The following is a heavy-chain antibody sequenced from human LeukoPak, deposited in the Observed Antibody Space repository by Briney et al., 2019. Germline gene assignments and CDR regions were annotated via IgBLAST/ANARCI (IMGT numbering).Heavy chain of an antibody. J-gene: IGHJ6*02. CDR2: IKQDGSEK. D-gene: IGHD5-18*01. Sequence: GGSLRLSCAASGFTFSSYWMSWVRQAPGKGLEWVANIKQDGSEKYYVASVKGRFTISRDNAKNSLYLQMNSLRDEDTAVYYCARGRFNYGWGMDVWGQGTTVIVSS. V-gene: IGHV3-7*01. CDR3: ARGRFNYGWGMDV. CDR1: GFTFSSYW.